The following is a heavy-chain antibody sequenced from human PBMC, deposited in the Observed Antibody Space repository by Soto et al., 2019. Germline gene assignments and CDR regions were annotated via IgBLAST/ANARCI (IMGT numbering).Heavy chain of an antibody. CDR1: GGSISSSNW. CDR2: IYHSGST. J-gene: IGHJ4*02. Sequence: PSETLSLTCAVSGGSISSSNWWSWVRQPPGKGLEWIGEIYHSGSTNYNPSLKSRVTISADTSMNQFSLALTSVTAADTAMYYCARGSTTEKVDSWGQGILVTVSS. CDR3: ARGSTTEKVDS. V-gene: IGHV4-4*02.